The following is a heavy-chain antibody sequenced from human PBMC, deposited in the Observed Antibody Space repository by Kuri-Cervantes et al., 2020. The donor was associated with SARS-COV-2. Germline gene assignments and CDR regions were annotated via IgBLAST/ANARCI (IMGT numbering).Heavy chain of an antibody. CDR3: ARERHGAAGGHFDY. V-gene: IGHV3-33*08. Sequence: GESLKISCAASGFTFSSYWMHWVRQAPGKGLEGVAVVWFDGSRQYYADSVKGRFTISRDNSKNTMYLEMNSLRAEDTAVYFCARERHGAAGGHFDYWGQGTVVTVSS. J-gene: IGHJ4*02. CDR2: VWFDGSRQ. D-gene: IGHD6-13*01. CDR1: GFTFSSYW.